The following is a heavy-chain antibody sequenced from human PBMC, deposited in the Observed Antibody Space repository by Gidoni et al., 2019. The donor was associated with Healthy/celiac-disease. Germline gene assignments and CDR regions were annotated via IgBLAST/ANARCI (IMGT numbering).Heavy chain of an antibody. J-gene: IGHJ6*02. CDR3: AAPGYGDYRGPGDV. V-gene: IGHV1-58*01. Sequence: QMQLVQSGPEVKKPGTSVKVPCKASGFTFTSSAVQWVRQARGQRLEWIGWIVVGSGNTNYAQKFQERVTITRDMSTSTAYMELSSLRSEDTAVYYCAAPGYGDYRGPGDVWGQGTTVTVSS. CDR2: IVVGSGNT. CDR1: GFTFTSSA. D-gene: IGHD4-17*01.